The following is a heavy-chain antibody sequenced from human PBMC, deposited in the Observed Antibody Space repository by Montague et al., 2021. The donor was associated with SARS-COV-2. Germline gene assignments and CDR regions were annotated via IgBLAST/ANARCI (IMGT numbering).Heavy chain of an antibody. V-gene: IGHV4-34*01. CDR2: INHGGST. J-gene: IGHJ6*03. Sequence: SETLSLTCAVHGGSFSGYYWNWIRQRPGKGLEWIGEINHGGSTNYNPPLKNRLTISTDTSKNQFSLKLTPVAATDTAVYYCARLRDGVVPSPILGIGPYFTYYYMDVWAKGTTVTVS. CDR3: ARLRDGVVPSPILGIGPYFTYYYMDV. D-gene: IGHD2-2*02. CDR1: GGSFSGYY.